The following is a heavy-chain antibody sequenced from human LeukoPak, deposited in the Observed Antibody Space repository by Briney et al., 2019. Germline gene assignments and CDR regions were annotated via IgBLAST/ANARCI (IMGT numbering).Heavy chain of an antibody. CDR2: LYSDGNT. V-gene: IGHV3-53*01. J-gene: IGHJ4*02. CDR1: GFTVSTND. Sequence: GGSLRLSCAASGFTVSTNDMTWVRQAPGKGLEWVSDLYSDGNTKYADSVQGRFTISRDNSKNTMYLEMNSLSPDDTAAYYCARGVEPLAANTLAYWGEGNLVSVSS. D-gene: IGHD1-14*01. CDR3: ARGVEPLAANTLAY.